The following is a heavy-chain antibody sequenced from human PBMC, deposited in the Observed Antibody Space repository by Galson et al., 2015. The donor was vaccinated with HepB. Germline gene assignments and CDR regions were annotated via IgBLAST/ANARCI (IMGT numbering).Heavy chain of an antibody. CDR2: ITRNAYNT. V-gene: IGHV3-64D*06. D-gene: IGHD6-19*01. J-gene: IGHJ4*02. CDR3: VKGVFVNGWDF. CDR1: GFTFSLFS. Sequence: SLRLSCAASGFTFSLFSMHWVRQAPGKGLEFVSGITRNAYNTDYSDSAKGRFTISRDDSKKELYLQMTSLRPEDTAIYYCVKGVFVNGWDFWGQGTLVTVSS.